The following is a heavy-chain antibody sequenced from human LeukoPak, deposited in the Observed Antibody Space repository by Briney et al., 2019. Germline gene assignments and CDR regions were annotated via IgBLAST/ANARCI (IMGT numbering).Heavy chain of an antibody. V-gene: IGHV3-11*01. CDR1: GFTFSDYY. CDR3: ARDIVAAGLFFDY. J-gene: IGHJ4*02. Sequence: GGSLRLSCATSGFTFSDYYMSWIRQAPGKGLEGVSYISSSGSTIYYADSVKGRFTISRDDAKNSLYLQMNSLRAEDTAVYYCARDIVAAGLFFDYWGQGTLVTVSS. D-gene: IGHD6-13*01. CDR2: ISSSGSTI.